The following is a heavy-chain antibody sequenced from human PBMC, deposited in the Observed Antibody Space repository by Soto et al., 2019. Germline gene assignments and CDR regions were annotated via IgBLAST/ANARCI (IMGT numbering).Heavy chain of an antibody. Sequence: ASGKVSCKASGYTFTVYYMHWLRQAPGQGLEWMGLINPNTGGTNYAQKFQGRVTMTIDTSISTGYMELTRLRSDDTAVYYCATRGYCGGDCFSYWCQVTLVTGSS. D-gene: IGHD2-21*02. V-gene: IGHV1-2*02. CDR1: GYTFTVYY. CDR3: ATRGYCGGDCFSY. CDR2: INPNTGGT. J-gene: IGHJ4*02.